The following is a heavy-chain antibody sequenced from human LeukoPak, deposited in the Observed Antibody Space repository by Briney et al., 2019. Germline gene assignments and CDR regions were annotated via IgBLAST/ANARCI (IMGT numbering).Heavy chain of an antibody. Sequence: PSETLSLTCTVSGYSISSGYYWGWIRQPPGKGLEWIGSIYHSGSTNYNPSLKSRVTISVDTSKNQFSLKLSSVTAADTAVYYCARGRVPAAKRGLDYWGQGTLVTVSS. CDR1: GYSISSGYY. CDR3: ARGRVPAAKRGLDY. V-gene: IGHV4-38-2*02. CDR2: IYHSGST. J-gene: IGHJ4*02. D-gene: IGHD2-2*01.